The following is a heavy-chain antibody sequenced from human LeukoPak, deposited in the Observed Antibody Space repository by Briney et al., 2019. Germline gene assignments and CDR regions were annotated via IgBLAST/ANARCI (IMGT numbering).Heavy chain of an antibody. V-gene: IGHV4-39*01. CDR2: IYYTGSS. J-gene: IGHJ4*02. D-gene: IGHD5-24*01. CDR3: ASYNYCGYYFDY. CDR1: LESISSSNYY. Sequence: SEPETLPCTVSLESISSSNYYWAWIRQPPGKGLEWIGSIYYTGSSYYNPSLKRRVFISVDTSKNQFSLMLSSVTAADTAVYFCASYNYCGYYFDYWGQGTLVTVSS.